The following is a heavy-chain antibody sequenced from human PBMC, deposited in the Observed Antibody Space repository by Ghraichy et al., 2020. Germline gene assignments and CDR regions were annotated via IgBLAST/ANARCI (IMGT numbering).Heavy chain of an antibody. Sequence: GGSLRLSCAASGFTVSSNYMSWVRQAPGKGLEWVSVIYSGGSTYYADSVKGRFTISRDNSKNTLYLQMNSLRAEDTAVYYCARSNLLRYFGRAFDIWGQGTMVTVSS. CDR2: IYSGGST. D-gene: IGHD3-9*01. V-gene: IGHV3-66*01. CDR1: GFTVSSNY. CDR3: ARSNLLRYFGRAFDI. J-gene: IGHJ3*02.